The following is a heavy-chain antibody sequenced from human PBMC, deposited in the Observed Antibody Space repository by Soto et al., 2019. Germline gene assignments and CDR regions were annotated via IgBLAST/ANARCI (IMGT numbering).Heavy chain of an antibody. CDR3: ATVFDL. J-gene: IGHJ5*02. Sequence: EVQLVESGGGLVQPGGSLRVSCAASGFTLRSHRIHWVRQVPGKGLEWVSRIDTDGGGTSYADSVKGRFTISTDNAKNTVNLPMNGLRGEDTAVYYCATVFDLWGQGTLVTVSS. CDR1: GFTLRSHR. V-gene: IGHV3-74*01. CDR2: IDTDGGGT.